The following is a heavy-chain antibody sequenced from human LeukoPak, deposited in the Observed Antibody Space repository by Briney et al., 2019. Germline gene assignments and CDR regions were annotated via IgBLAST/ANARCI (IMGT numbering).Heavy chain of an antibody. CDR2: ISGSGGST. D-gene: IGHD3-22*01. V-gene: IGHV3-23*01. CDR1: GFTFSSYA. Sequence: GGSLRLSCAASGFTFSSYAMSWVRQAPGKGLEWVSAISGSGGSTYYADSVKGRFTIPRDNAKNSLYLQMNSLRAEDTAVYYCAATPEFYYDGSGYYYFDYWGQGTLVTVSS. CDR3: AATPEFYYDGSGYYYFDY. J-gene: IGHJ4*02.